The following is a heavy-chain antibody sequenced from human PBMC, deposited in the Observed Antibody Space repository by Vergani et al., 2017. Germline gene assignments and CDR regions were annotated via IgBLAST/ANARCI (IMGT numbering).Heavy chain of an antibody. J-gene: IGHJ4*02. D-gene: IGHD3-22*01. CDR3: ARMGGYDEGDAFRIGYFDS. V-gene: IGHV4-31*11. Sequence: QVQLQESGPGLVKSSETLSLTCAVSGDSITNGGFSWNWIRQHPGKGLEWIGYIYSTGSTHHNPSLRRRINMSVDTSKNQFSLKLNSVTAADTAMYYCARMGGYDEGDAFRIGYFDSWGPGILVTVSS. CDR1: GDSITNGGFS. CDR2: IYSTGST.